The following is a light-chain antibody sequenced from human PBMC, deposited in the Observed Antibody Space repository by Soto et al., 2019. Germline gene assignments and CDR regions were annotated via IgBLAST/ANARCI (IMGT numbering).Light chain of an antibody. J-gene: IGKJ5*01. CDR2: DAS. Sequence: DIQITQSPSSRSAYVVEGVTITFRASQCITNDLGWYQQKPGKAPKRLIYDASTLHSGVPSRFSGSGSGTEFTLTISSLQPEDFATYYCLKHNTYPWKFGQGTRLEIK. V-gene: IGKV1-17*01. CDR3: LKHNTYPWK. CDR1: QCITND.